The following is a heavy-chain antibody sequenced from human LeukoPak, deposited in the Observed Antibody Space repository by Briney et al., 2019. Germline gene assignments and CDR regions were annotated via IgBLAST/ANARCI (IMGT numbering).Heavy chain of an antibody. Sequence: GGSLRLSCAASGFTFSSYAMHWVRQAPGKGLEWVAVISYDGSNKYYADSVKGRFTISRDNAKNSLYLQMNSLRAEDTAVYYCARDGDGYNLDYWGQGILVTVSS. CDR3: ARDGDGYNLDY. CDR2: ISYDGSNK. CDR1: GFTFSSYA. J-gene: IGHJ4*02. D-gene: IGHD5-24*01. V-gene: IGHV3-30-3*01.